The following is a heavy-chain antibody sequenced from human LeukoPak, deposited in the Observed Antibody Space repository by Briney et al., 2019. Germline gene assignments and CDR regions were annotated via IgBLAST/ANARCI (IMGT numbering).Heavy chain of an antibody. V-gene: IGHV3-73*01. CDR2: IRSKANSYAT. J-gene: IGHJ6*02. CDR3: TRQDYYDTEENYYYYGMDV. CDR1: GFNFSDYY. D-gene: IGHD3-22*01. Sequence: PGGSLRLSCAASGFNFSDYYMNWIRQAPGKGLEWVGRIRSKANSYATAYAASVKGRFTISRDDSKNTAYLQMNSLKTEDTAVYYCTRQDYYDTEENYYYYGMDVWGQGTTVTVSS.